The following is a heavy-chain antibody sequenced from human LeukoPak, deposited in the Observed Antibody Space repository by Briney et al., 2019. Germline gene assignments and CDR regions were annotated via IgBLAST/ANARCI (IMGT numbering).Heavy chain of an antibody. V-gene: IGHV3-30*04. J-gene: IGHJ4*02. CDR1: GFTFGSYA. CDR2: ISYDGSNK. D-gene: IGHD3-10*01. CDR3: AKGVRGTRGAADY. Sequence: GGCLRLSCAASGFTFGSYAMHWVRQAPGKGLEWVAVISYDGSNKYYADSVKGRFTISRDNSKNTLYLQMNSLRAEDTAVYYCAKGVRGTRGAADYWGQGTLVTVSS.